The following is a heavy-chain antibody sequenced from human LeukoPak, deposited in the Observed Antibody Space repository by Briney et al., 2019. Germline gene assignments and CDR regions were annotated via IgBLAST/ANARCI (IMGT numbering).Heavy chain of an antibody. V-gene: IGHV4-59*01. D-gene: IGHD6-19*01. CDR3: ARVLPYSSGWGVDY. J-gene: IGHJ4*02. CDR2: IYYSGST. CDR1: GGSIRSYY. Sequence: SETLSLTCTVSGGSIRSYYWSWIRQPPGKGLECIGYIYYSGSTNYNPSLKSRVTISVDTSKNQFSLNLSSVTAADTAVYYCARVLPYSSGWGVDYWGQGTLVTVSS.